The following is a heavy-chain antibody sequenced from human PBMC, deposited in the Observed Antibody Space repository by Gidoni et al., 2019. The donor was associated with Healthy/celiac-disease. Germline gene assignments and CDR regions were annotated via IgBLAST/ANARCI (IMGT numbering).Heavy chain of an antibody. Sequence: QVQLQESGPGMVKPSQTLSLTCTVPGGSISSGSYYWSWIRQPAGKGLEWIGRIYTSGSTNYNPSLKSRVTISVDTSKNQFSLKLSSVTAADTAVYYCARGARYCSGGSCYSRGMDVWGQGTTVTVSS. CDR3: ARGARYCSGGSCYSRGMDV. CDR1: GGSISSGSYY. D-gene: IGHD2-15*01. J-gene: IGHJ6*02. V-gene: IGHV4-61*02. CDR2: IYTSGST.